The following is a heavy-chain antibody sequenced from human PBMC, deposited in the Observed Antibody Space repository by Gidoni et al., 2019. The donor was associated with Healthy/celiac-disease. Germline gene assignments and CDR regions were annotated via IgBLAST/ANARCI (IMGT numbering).Heavy chain of an antibody. CDR2: ISSSSSYI. Sequence: EVQLVESGGGLVKPGGSLRLSCAASGFTFRSYSMNWVRQAPGKGLEWVAYISSSSSYIYYADSVKGRFTISRDNAKNSLYLQMNSLRAEDTAVYYCARDYYYGSGSYYKAGARDYYYYGMDVWGQGTTVTVSS. CDR3: ARDYYYGSGSYYKAGARDYYYYGMDV. J-gene: IGHJ6*02. V-gene: IGHV3-21*01. D-gene: IGHD3-10*01. CDR1: GFTFRSYS.